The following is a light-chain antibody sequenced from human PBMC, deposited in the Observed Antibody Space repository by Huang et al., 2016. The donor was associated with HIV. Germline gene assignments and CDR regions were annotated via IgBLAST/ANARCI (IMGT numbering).Light chain of an antibody. V-gene: IGKV3-15*01. J-gene: IGKJ4*01. CDR3: HQYNNWLLS. CDR2: GSS. CDR1: RSVSTN. Sequence: EIVMTQSPATLSVSPGERVTLSCRANRSVSTNLDWYQQRPGLAPRLLIYGSSTRAPCIPARFSGSGSGTDFSLTISSLQSEDFALYYCHQYNNWLLSFGGGTRVDI.